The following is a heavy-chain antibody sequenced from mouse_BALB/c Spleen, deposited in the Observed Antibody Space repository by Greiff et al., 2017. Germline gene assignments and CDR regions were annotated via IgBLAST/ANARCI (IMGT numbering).Heavy chain of an antibody. Sequence: VQRVESGPGLVAPSQSLSITCTVSGFSLTGYGVNWVRQPPGKGLEWLGMIWGDGSTDYNSALKSRLSISKDNSKSQVFLKMNSLQTDDTARYYCARDGYYERGAMDYWGQGTSVTVSS. V-gene: IGHV2-6-7*01. D-gene: IGHD2-3*01. CDR2: IWGDGST. CDR3: ARDGYYERGAMDY. J-gene: IGHJ4*01. CDR1: GFSLTGYG.